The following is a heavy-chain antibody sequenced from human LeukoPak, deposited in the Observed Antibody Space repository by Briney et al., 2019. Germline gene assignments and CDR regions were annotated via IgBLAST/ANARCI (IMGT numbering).Heavy chain of an antibody. CDR1: GFTFTSYD. Sequence: PGGSLRLSCAASGFTFTSYDMSWVRQAPGKGLEWVSTINQSGGITYYANSVKARFTSSRANSKNTIYLQMDGPGGEDTAVYYCAKAFSSAYDYSPTNSWGQGTLVTVSS. J-gene: IGHJ4*02. D-gene: IGHD6-19*01. CDR3: AKAFSSAYDYSPTNS. CDR2: INQSGGIT. V-gene: IGHV3-23*01.